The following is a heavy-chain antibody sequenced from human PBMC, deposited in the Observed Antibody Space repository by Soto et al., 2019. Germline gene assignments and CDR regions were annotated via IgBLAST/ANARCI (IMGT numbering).Heavy chain of an antibody. Sequence: QVQLVESGGGVVQPGRSLRLSCTASGFTFSNYGMHWVRQAPGKGLEWAAFISPDGSQKYYADSVKGRLNISRDNSKNTLYLQISGLRVEDTAMFYCVKAPYTGTWYWGFEYWGQGTQVSVSS. D-gene: IGHD6-13*01. CDR1: GFTFSNYG. CDR2: ISPDGSQK. CDR3: VKAPYTGTWYWGFEY. V-gene: IGHV3-30*18. J-gene: IGHJ4*02.